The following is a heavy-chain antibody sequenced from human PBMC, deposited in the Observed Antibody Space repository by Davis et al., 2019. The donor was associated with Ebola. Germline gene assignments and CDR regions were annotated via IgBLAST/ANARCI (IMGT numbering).Heavy chain of an antibody. V-gene: IGHV1-45*02. CDR2: ITPFNGNT. CDR3: AIGLGIAAAGRGNGMDV. J-gene: IGHJ6*02. CDR1: GYTFTYRY. D-gene: IGHD6-13*01. Sequence: AASVKVSCKASGYTFTYRYLHWVRQAPGQALEWMGWITPFNGNTNYAQKFQDRVTITRDRSMSTAYMELSSLKSEDTAMYYCAIGLGIAAAGRGNGMDVWGQGTTVTVSS.